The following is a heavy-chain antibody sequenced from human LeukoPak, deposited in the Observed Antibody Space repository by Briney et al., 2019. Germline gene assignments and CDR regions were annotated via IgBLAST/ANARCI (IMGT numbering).Heavy chain of an antibody. D-gene: IGHD4-17*01. CDR1: GGTFSSYA. V-gene: IGHV1-69*04. CDR3: ARTTVTTNWFDP. J-gene: IGHJ5*02. CDR2: IIPILGIA. Sequence: SVKVSCRASGGTFSSYAISWVRQAPGQGLEWMGRIIPILGIANYAQKFQGRVTITADKSTSTAYMELSSLRSEDTAVYYCARTTVTTNWFDPWGQGTLVTVSS.